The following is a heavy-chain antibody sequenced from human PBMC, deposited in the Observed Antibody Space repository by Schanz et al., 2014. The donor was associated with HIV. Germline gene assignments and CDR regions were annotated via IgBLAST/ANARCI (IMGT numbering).Heavy chain of an antibody. D-gene: IGHD2-15*01. CDR2: INPNSGGT. CDR3: ARVNKDIGGYYFDY. CDR1: GYTFTGYY. V-gene: IGHV1-2*02. Sequence: QVQLVQSGAEVKKPGASVKVSCKASGYTFTGYYMHWVRQAPGQGLEWMGWINPNSGGTNYAQKFQGRVTMTRDTSISTAFMELSSLRSDDTAVYYCARVNKDIGGYYFDYWGQGTLVTVSS. J-gene: IGHJ4*02.